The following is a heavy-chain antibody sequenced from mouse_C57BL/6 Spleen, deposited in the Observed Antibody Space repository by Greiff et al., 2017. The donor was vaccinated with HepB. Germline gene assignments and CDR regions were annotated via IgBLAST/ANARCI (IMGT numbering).Heavy chain of an antibody. Sequence: EVKLMESGPELVKPGASVKIPCKASGYTFTDYNMDWVKQSHGKSLEWIGDINPNNGGTIYNQKFKGKATLTVDKSSSTAYMELRSLTSEDTAVYYCARSDYHYAMDYWGQGTSVTVSS. CDR2: INPNNGGT. D-gene: IGHD2-4*01. CDR3: ARSDYHYAMDY. J-gene: IGHJ4*01. CDR1: GYTFTDYN. V-gene: IGHV1-18*01.